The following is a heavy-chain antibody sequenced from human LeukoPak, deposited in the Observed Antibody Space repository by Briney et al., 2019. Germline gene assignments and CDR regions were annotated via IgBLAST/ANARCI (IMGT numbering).Heavy chain of an antibody. V-gene: IGHV4-34*01. CDR1: GGSFSGYY. CDR2: INHSGST. D-gene: IGHD3-22*01. Sequence: SETLSLTCAVYGGSFSGYYWSWIRQPPGKGLEWIGEINHSGSTNYNPSLKSRVTISVDTSKNQFSLKLSSVTAADTAVYYCAWLYYYDSSGYYPSPVYWGQGTLVTVSS. CDR3: AWLYYYDSSGYYPSPVY. J-gene: IGHJ4*02.